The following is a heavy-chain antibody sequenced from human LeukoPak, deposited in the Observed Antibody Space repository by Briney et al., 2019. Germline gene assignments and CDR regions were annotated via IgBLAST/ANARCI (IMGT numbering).Heavy chain of an antibody. J-gene: IGHJ6*02. CDR2: IYTSGST. Sequence: PSETLSLTCTVSGGSISSYYWSWIRQPAGKGLEWIGRIYTSGSTNYNPSLKSRVTTSVDTSKNQFSLKLSSVTAADTAVYYCARASSSWDYYYGMDVWGQGTTVTVSS. D-gene: IGHD6-13*01. CDR3: ARASSSWDYYYGMDV. V-gene: IGHV4-4*07. CDR1: GGSISSYY.